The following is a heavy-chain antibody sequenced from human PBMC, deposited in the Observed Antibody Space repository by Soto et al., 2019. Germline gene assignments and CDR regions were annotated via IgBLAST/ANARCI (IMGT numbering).Heavy chain of an antibody. Sequence: GGSLRPSCAASGFTFSSYSMNWVRQAPGKGLEWVSSISSSSSYIYYADSVKGRFTISRDNAKNSLYLQMNRLRAEDPAVYYCARNPYEQWLAGAHSGMDVWGQGTTVTVSS. J-gene: IGHJ6*02. D-gene: IGHD6-19*01. V-gene: IGHV3-21*01. CDR3: ARNPYEQWLAGAHSGMDV. CDR2: ISSSSSYI. CDR1: GFTFSSYS.